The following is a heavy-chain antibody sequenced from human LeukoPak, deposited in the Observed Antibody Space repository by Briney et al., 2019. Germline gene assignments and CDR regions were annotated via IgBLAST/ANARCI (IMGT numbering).Heavy chain of an antibody. J-gene: IGHJ3*02. V-gene: IGHV3-21*01. CDR1: GFTFSSYS. CDR3: ARDAWGYCSSTSCSVAFDI. D-gene: IGHD2-2*01. CDR2: ISSSSSYI. Sequence: GGSLRLSCAASGFTFSSYSMNSVRQAPGKGLEWVSSISSSSSYIYYADSVKGRFTISRDNAKNSLYLQMSSLRAEDTAVYYCARDAWGYCSSTSCSVAFDIWGQGTMVTVSS.